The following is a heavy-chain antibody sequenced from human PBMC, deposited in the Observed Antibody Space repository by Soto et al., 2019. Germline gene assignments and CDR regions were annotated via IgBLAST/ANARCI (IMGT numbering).Heavy chain of an antibody. J-gene: IGHJ4*02. CDR1: GYTFKDFG. Sequence: QVHLLQSGAEVQKPGASVKVSCKTSGYTFKDFGITWVRQAPGLGLEWLGWIYSKAGKMNFAPKFQNRVIMTTDTSTSTAFMELTSKTFDDTGIYFCARDIAFDVPYWGQGILVTVS. D-gene: IGHD2-15*01. CDR3: ARDIAFDVPY. V-gene: IGHV1-18*01. CDR2: IYSKAGKM.